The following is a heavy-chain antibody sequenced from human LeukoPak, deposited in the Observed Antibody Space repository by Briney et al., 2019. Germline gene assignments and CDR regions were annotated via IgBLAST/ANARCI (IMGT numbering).Heavy chain of an antibody. V-gene: IGHV4-30-4*01. CDR1: GGSISSGDYY. CDR2: IYYSGST. Sequence: SETLSLTCTVSGGSISSGDYYWSWIRQPPGKGLEWIGYIYYSGSTYYNPSLKSRVTISVDTSKNRFSLKLSSVTAADTAVYYCARDFIAAAGTDDAFDIWGQGTMVTVSS. J-gene: IGHJ3*02. D-gene: IGHD6-13*01. CDR3: ARDFIAAAGTDDAFDI.